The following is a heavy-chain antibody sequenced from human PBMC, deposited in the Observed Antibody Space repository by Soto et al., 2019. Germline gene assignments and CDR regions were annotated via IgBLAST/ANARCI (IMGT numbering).Heavy chain of an antibody. V-gene: IGHV4-30-4*01. CDR2: IYYSGST. Sequence: QVQLQESGPGLVKPSQTLSLTCTVSGGSISSGDYYWSWLRQPPGKGLEWIGYIYYSGSTYYSPSLQRRVTISLDTSKNHFSLNLTSLTAADTAVYYCARTKDSGDYVFDFWGQGTLVTVSS. D-gene: IGHD4-17*01. CDR3: ARTKDSGDYVFDF. J-gene: IGHJ5*01. CDR1: GGSISSGDYY.